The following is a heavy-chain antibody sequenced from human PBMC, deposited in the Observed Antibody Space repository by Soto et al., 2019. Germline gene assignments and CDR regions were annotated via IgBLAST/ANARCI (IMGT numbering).Heavy chain of an antibody. CDR3: AHAGDYDLLTFDH. CDR1: GYTFTAYY. Sequence: ASVKVSCKASGYTFTAYYIHWVRQAPGQGLEWMGWVSPNSGHTHYTQKFQGRVTMTRDTSITTAYMELSSLTSDDTATYFCAHAGDYDLLTFDHWGPGTLVTVSS. V-gene: IGHV1-2*02. CDR2: VSPNSGHT. D-gene: IGHD4-17*01. J-gene: IGHJ4*02.